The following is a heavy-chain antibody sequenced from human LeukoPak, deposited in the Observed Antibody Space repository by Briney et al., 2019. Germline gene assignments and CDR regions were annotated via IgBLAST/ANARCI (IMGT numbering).Heavy chain of an antibody. CDR2: IYPGDSDT. D-gene: IGHD3-10*01. CDR3: ARHAMARFGELSPDY. V-gene: IGHV5-51*01. J-gene: IGHJ4*02. Sequence: GESLKISCKGSGYSFTSYWIGWVRQMPGKSLEWMGIIYPGDSDTRYSPSFQGQVTISADKSISTAYLQWSSLKASDTAMYYCARHAMARFGELSPDYWGQGTLVTVSS. CDR1: GYSFTSYW.